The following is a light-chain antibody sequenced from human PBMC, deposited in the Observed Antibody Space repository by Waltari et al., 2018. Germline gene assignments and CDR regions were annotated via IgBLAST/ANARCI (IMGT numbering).Light chain of an antibody. Sequence: SYELTQPLSVSVALGQTARITCGGNHIGSKIGTGYRQSPGQAPLLVIYRDSNRPSGIPGRFSGSNSGNTATLTISRAQAGDEADYYCQVWDSSTGVFGTGTKVTVL. CDR1: HIGSKI. CDR2: RDS. V-gene: IGLV3-9*01. J-gene: IGLJ1*01. CDR3: QVWDSSTGV.